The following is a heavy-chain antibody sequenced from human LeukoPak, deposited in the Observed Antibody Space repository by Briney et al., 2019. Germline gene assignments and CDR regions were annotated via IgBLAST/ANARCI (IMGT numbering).Heavy chain of an antibody. D-gene: IGHD6-6*01. Sequence: GRSLRLSRAASGFTFSSYEMKWVRQAPGKGLEWVSYISSSGNTIYYADSVKGRFTISRDNAKKSLYLQMNSLRAGDTAVYYCASHSSSLDYWGQGALVTVSS. CDR2: ISSSGNTI. J-gene: IGHJ4*02. CDR3: ASHSSSLDY. CDR1: GFTFSSYE. V-gene: IGHV3-48*03.